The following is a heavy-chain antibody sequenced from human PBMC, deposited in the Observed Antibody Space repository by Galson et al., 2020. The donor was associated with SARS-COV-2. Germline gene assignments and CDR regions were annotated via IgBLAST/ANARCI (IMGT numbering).Heavy chain of an antibody. CDR2: IYSGGST. J-gene: IGHJ4*02. D-gene: IGHD6-13*01. Sequence: GESLKISCAASGFTVSSNYMSWVRQAPGKGLEWVSVIYSGGSTYYADSVKGRFTISRDNSKNTLYLQMNSLRAEDTAVYYCARDKLGSAAGTGYWGQGTLVTVSS. V-gene: IGHV3-66*01. CDR1: GFTVSSNY. CDR3: ARDKLGSAAGTGY.